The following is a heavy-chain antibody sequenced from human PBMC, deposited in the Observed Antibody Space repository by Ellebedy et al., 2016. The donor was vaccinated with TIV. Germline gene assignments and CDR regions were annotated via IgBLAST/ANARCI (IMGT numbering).Heavy chain of an antibody. CDR3: ARDLSGSYPRYNYYYMDV. D-gene: IGHD1-26*01. CDR1: GGTFSSYA. J-gene: IGHJ6*03. CDR2: IIPIFGTA. V-gene: IGHV1-69*13. Sequence: SVKVSXXASGGTFSSYAISWVRQAPGQGLEWMGGIIPIFGTAKYAQKFQGRVTITADESTSTAYMELSSLRSEDTALYYCARDLSGSYPRYNYYYMDVWGKGTTVTVSS.